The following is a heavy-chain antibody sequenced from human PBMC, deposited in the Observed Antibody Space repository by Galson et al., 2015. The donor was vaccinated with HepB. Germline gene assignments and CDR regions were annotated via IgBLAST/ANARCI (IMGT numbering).Heavy chain of an antibody. J-gene: IGHJ4*02. CDR1: GFTFSSYG. Sequence: SLRLSCAASGFTFSSYGMHWVRQAPGKGLEWVAVISYDGSNKYYADSVKGRFTISRDNSKNTLYLQMNSLRAEDTAVYYCAKEGSNSFGVVIFDYWGQGTLVTVSS. D-gene: IGHD3-3*01. CDR2: ISYDGSNK. CDR3: AKEGSNSFGVVIFDY. V-gene: IGHV3-30*18.